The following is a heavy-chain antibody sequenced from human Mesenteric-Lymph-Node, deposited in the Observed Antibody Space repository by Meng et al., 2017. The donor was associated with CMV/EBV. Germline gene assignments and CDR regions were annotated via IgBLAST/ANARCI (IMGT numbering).Heavy chain of an antibody. D-gene: IGHD1-26*01. Sequence: GGSLRLSCTASAFTISKSWMNWVRQAPGKGLEWVASVNQDATEKYYVDSVEGRFSISRDNAKNSLSLQLNSLRVEDTAVYYCLVGAPLGHWGQGTLVTVSS. CDR2: VNQDATEK. CDR1: AFTISKSW. J-gene: IGHJ4*02. CDR3: LVGAPLGH. V-gene: IGHV3-7*01.